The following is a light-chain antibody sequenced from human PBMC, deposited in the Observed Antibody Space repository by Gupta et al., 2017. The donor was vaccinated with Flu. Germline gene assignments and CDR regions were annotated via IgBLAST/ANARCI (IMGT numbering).Light chain of an antibody. CDR1: QGISTY. Sequence: DIQMTQSPSSLSASVGDRVTITCRASQGISTYLAWYQQKSGEVPNLLIYAASTLQSGVPSRFSGSGSGTDFTLTISSLHPEDVGVYYCQKYDSAPRTFGGGTKVEIK. V-gene: IGKV1-27*01. CDR2: AAS. J-gene: IGKJ4*01. CDR3: QKYDSAPRT.